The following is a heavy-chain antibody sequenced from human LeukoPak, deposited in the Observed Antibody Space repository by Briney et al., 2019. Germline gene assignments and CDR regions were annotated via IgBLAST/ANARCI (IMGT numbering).Heavy chain of an antibody. V-gene: IGHV4-34*01. CDR1: GGSFSGYY. CDR3: AREGSYPAFDI. J-gene: IGHJ3*02. Sequence: PSETLSLTCAVYGGSFSGYYWSWIRQPPGKGLEWIGEINHSGSTNYNPSLKSRVTISVDTSKNQFSLKLSSVTAADTAVYYCAREGSYPAFDIWGQGKMVTVSS. CDR2: INHSGST. D-gene: IGHD3-10*01.